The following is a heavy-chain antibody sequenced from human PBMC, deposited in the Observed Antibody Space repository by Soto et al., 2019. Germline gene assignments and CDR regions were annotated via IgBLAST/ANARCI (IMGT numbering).Heavy chain of an antibody. CDR1: GGTFSSYA. Sequence: SVKVSCKASGGTFSSYAISWVRQAPGQGLEWMGGIVPIFGTANYAQKFQGRVTITADESTSTAYMELSSLRSEDTAVYYCARVYYYGSGSYVYYYYGMDVWGQGTTVTVSS. CDR3: ARVYYYGSGSYVYYYYGMDV. V-gene: IGHV1-69*13. J-gene: IGHJ6*02. CDR2: IVPIFGTA. D-gene: IGHD3-10*01.